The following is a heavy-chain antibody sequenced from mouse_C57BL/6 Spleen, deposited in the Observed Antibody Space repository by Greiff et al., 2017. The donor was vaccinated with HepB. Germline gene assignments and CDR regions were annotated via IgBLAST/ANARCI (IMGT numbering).Heavy chain of an antibody. J-gene: IGHJ4*01. CDR1: GFTFSDYY. D-gene: IGHD1-1*01. CDR2: ISNGGGST. V-gene: IGHV5-12*01. CDR3: ARLGVVAHYAMDY. Sequence: EVHLVESGGGLVQPGGSLKLSCAASGFTFSDYYMYWVRQTPEKRLEWVAYISNGGGSTYYPDTVKGRFTTSRDNAKNTLYLQMSRLKSEDTAMYYVARLGVVAHYAMDYWGQGTSVTVSS.